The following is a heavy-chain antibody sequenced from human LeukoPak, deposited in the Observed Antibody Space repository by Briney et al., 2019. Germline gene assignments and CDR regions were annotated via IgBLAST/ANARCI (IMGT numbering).Heavy chain of an antibody. J-gene: IGHJ4*02. CDR1: GGSINNYY. Sequence: PSETLSLTCTVSGGSINNYYWSWIRQPAGKGLEWIGSIYYSGSTYYNPSLKSRVTISVDTSKNQFSLKLSSVTAADTAVYYCARDPGDWGQGTLVTVSS. D-gene: IGHD3-10*01. CDR3: ARDPGD. CDR2: IYYSGST. V-gene: IGHV4-4*07.